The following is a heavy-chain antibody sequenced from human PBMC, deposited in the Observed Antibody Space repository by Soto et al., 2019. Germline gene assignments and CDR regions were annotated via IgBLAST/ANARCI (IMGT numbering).Heavy chain of an antibody. D-gene: IGHD1-1*01. CDR3: TTDPHSTGTKY. CDR2: IKGKTEGGTT. J-gene: IGHJ4*02. V-gene: IGHV3-15*01. CDR1: GFILSDVW. Sequence: GSLRLSCAASGFILSDVWMSWVRQAPGAGLEWVGRIKGKTEGGTTDYAAPVKGRFTTSRDASKKTLYLQMNSLKTEDTAVYYCTTDPHSTGTKYWGQGTLVTVSS.